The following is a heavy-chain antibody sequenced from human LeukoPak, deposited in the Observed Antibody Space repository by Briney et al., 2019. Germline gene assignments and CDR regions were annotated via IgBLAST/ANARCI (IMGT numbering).Heavy chain of an antibody. Sequence: PGGSLRLSCAASGFTFSSNYMSWVRQAPGKGLEWVSVIYSGGSTYYADSVKGRFTISRDNSKNTLYLQMNSLRAEDTAVYYCATGIAVAGNLGPYYYGMDVWGQGTTVTVSS. CDR1: GFTFSSNY. J-gene: IGHJ6*02. D-gene: IGHD6-19*01. CDR2: IYSGGST. V-gene: IGHV3-53*01. CDR3: ATGIAVAGNLGPYYYGMDV.